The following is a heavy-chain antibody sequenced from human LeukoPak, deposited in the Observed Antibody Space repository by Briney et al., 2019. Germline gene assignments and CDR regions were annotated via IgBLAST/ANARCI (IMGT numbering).Heavy chain of an antibody. J-gene: IGHJ6*02. V-gene: IGHV4-59*01. CDR3: ARGNPASYYYYYGMDV. Sequence: PSETLSLTFTVSGGSISSYYWSWIRQPPGKGLEWIGYIYYSGSTNYNPSLKSRVTISVDTSKNQFSLKLSSVTAADTAVYYCARGNPASYYYYYGMDVWGQGTTVTVSS. CDR1: GGSISSYY. CDR2: IYYSGST.